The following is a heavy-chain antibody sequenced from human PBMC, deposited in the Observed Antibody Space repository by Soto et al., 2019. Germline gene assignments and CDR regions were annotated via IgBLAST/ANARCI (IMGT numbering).Heavy chain of an antibody. CDR1: GFTFSSYA. J-gene: IGHJ3*02. CDR2: IGSDGGNT. CDR3: ARGDPYSDTLRNDAFDI. D-gene: IGHD5-18*01. V-gene: IGHV3-64*01. Sequence: EVQLVESGGGLVQPGGSLRLSCAASGFTFSSYAMHWVCQAPGKGLEYVSAIGSDGGNTYYANSVKDRFTISRDNSKNTLYLQMGSLRTEDMAVYYCARGDPYSDTLRNDAFDIWGQGTMVTVSS.